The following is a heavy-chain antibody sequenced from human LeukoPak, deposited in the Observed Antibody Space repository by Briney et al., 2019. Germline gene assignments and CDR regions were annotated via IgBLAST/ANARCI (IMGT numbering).Heavy chain of an antibody. V-gene: IGHV4-61*01. J-gene: IGHJ4*02. CDR3: AREGAGILDY. CDR1: GGSISSSSYY. Sequence: SETLSLTCTVSGGSISSSSYYWSWIRQPPGKGLEWIGYIYYSGSTNYNPSLKSRVTISVDTSKNQFSLKLSSVTAADTAVYYCAREGAGILDYWGQGTLVTVSS. CDR2: IYYSGST. D-gene: IGHD6-13*01.